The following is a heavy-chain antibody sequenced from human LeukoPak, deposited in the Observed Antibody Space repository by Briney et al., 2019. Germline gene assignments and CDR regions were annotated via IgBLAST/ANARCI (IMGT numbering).Heavy chain of an antibody. CDR2: IKSKTDDGTT. V-gene: IGHV3-15*01. J-gene: IGHJ3*02. CDR3: VQEGPRGLAFDI. CDR1: GFTFSNAW. Sequence: GGSLTLSCPASGFTFSNAWMGWVRQAPGKGLEWVGRIKSKTDDGTTDYAAPVKGRFTISKDDTKNTLYLQMNSLKTEDTAVYYCVQEGPRGLAFDIWGQGTKVTVSS.